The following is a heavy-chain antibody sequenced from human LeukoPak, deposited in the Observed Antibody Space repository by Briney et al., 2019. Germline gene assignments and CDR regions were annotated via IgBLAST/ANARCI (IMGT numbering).Heavy chain of an antibody. V-gene: IGHV3-23*01. CDR2: ISGTGANT. D-gene: IGHD1-14*01. CDR3: ARNQRYFDY. J-gene: IGHJ4*02. CDR1: GFTFKNYG. Sequence: GGSLRLSCAASGFTFKNYGMSWVRQAPGKGLEWVSDISGTGANTYYADSVKGRFTISRDNSKNTLYLQMNSLRAEDTAVYYCARNQRYFDYWGQGTLVTVSS.